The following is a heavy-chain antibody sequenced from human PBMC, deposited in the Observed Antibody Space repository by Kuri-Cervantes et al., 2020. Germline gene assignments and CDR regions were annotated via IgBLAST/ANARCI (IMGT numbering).Heavy chain of an antibody. V-gene: IGHV4-34*01. CDR2: INHRGST. Sequence: SETLSLTCAVYGGSFSGYYWSWIRQPPGKGLEWIGEINHRGSTNYNPSLKSRVTISVDTSKNQFSLKLSSVTAADTAVYYCARAPYSFGRTYCFDYWGQGTRGTASS. D-gene: IGHD3-16*01. CDR3: ARAPYSFGRTYCFDY. CDR1: GGSFSGYY. J-gene: IGHJ4*02.